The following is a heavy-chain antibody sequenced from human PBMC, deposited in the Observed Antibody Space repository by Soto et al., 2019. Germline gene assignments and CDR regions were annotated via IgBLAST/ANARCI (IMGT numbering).Heavy chain of an antibody. Sequence: PSETLSLTCAVYGGSFSGYYWSWIRQPPGKGLEWIGEINHSGSTNYNPSLKSRVTISVDTSKNQFSLKLSSVTAADTAVYYCARGVVFGVVMGSYSYYYMDVWGKGTTVTVSS. CDR2: INHSGST. J-gene: IGHJ6*03. D-gene: IGHD3-3*01. CDR1: GGSFSGYY. V-gene: IGHV4-34*01. CDR3: ARGVVFGVVMGSYSYYYMDV.